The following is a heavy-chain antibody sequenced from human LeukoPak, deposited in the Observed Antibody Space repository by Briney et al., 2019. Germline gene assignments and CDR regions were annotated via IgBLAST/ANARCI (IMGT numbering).Heavy chain of an antibody. J-gene: IGHJ4*02. D-gene: IGHD6-13*01. CDR2: MTHSGVST. V-gene: IGHV3-23*01. CDR3: AKAWGSSWVFFDH. CDR1: GFTFSIYA. Sequence: GGSLRLSCAASGFTFSIYAMTWVRQAPGKGLECVSAMTHSGVSTYYAESVRGRFTISRDNSNNTLFLQMNSLRAEDTALYYCAKAWGSSWVFFDHWGQGTLVTVSS.